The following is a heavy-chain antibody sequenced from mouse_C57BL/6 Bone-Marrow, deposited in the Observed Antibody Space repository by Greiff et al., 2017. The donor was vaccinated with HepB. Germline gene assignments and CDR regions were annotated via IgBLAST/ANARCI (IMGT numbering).Heavy chain of an antibody. CDR2: IRLKSDNYAT. Sequence: EVKFEESGGGLVQPGGSMKLSCVASGFTFSNYWMNWVRQSPEKGLEWVAQIRLKSDNYATHYAESVKGRFTISRDESKSSVYLQMNNLRAEDTGIYYCTGAPDYYGSSYRFDYWGQGTTLTVSS. V-gene: IGHV6-3*01. CDR3: TGAPDYYGSSYRFDY. J-gene: IGHJ2*01. D-gene: IGHD1-1*01. CDR1: GFTFSNYW.